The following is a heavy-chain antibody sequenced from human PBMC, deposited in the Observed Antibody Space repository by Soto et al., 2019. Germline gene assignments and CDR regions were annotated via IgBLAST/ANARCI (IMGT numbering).Heavy chain of an antibody. CDR2: IYYSGST. CDR3: ASSVGATNPYYFDY. Sequence: SETLSLTCTVSGGSISSGGYYWSWIRQHPGKGLEWIGYIYYSGSTYYNPSLKSRVTISVDTSKNQFSLKLSSVTAADTAVYYCASSVGATNPYYFDYWGQGTLVTGSS. CDR1: GGSISSGGYY. D-gene: IGHD1-26*01. J-gene: IGHJ4*02. V-gene: IGHV4-31*03.